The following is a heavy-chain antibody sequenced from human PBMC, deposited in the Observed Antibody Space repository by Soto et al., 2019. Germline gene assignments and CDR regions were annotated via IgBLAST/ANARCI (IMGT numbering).Heavy chain of an antibody. J-gene: IGHJ4*02. CDR2: IYYSGST. D-gene: IGHD3-22*01. CDR1: GGSISSYY. CDR3: GSQHYYDSSGYYVVY. Sequence: SETLSLTCTVSGGSISSYYWSWIRQPPGKGLEWIGYIYYSGSTYYDSSLQSRVTISIDTSKNQFSLKLSSVTATDTAVYYCGSQHYYDSSGYYVVYWGQGTLVTVSS. V-gene: IGHV4-59*04.